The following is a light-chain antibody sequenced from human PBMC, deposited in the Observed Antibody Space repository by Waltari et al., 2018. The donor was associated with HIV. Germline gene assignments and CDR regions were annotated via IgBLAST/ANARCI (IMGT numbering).Light chain of an antibody. CDR2: EVS. Sequence: QSALTQPASVSGSPGQSITISCTGNSSDVGGYNYVPWYQQHPGKAPKLMIYEVSNRPSGVSNRFSGSKSGNTASLTISGLQAEDEADYYCSSYTSSSTSRVFGGGTKLTVL. CDR1: SSDVGGYNY. V-gene: IGLV2-14*01. CDR3: SSYTSSSTSRV. J-gene: IGLJ2*01.